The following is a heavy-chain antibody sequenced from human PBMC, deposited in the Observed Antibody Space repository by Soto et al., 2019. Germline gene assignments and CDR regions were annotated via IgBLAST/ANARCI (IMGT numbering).Heavy chain of an antibody. CDR1: GYTFTGYY. D-gene: IGHD2-2*01. CDR2: INPNSGST. Sequence: GASVKVSCKASGYTFTGYYMHWVRRAPGQGLEWMGWINPNSGSTNYAQKFQGWVTMARDTSISTAYMELSRLRSDDTAVYYCARGSSYYYYGMDVWRQGPTVTVSS. J-gene: IGHJ6*02. CDR3: ARGSSYYYYGMDV. V-gene: IGHV1-2*04.